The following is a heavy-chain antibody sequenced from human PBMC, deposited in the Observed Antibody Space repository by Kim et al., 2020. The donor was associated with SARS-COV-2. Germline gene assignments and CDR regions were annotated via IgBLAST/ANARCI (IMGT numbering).Heavy chain of an antibody. J-gene: IGHJ4*02. Sequence: GGSLRLSCAASGFTFSDYYMSWIRQAPGKGLEWVSYISSSSSYTNYADSVKGRFTISRDNAKNSLYLQMNSLRAEDTAVYYCARDQMVVRGVNDYWGQGTLVTVSS. CDR3: ARDQMVVRGVNDY. V-gene: IGHV3-11*06. D-gene: IGHD3-10*01. CDR2: ISSSSSYT. CDR1: GFTFSDYY.